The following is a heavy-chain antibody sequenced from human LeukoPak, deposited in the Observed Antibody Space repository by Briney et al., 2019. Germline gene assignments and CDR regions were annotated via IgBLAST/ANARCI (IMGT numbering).Heavy chain of an antibody. Sequence: GGSLRLSCAASGFTFSSYAMSWVRQAPGKGLEWVSAISGSGGSTYYADSVKGRFTISRDNSKNTLYLQMNSLRAEDTAVYYCAKAWNRRPLAAAGTRRFDYWGQGTLVTVSS. D-gene: IGHD6-13*01. J-gene: IGHJ4*02. CDR1: GFTFSSYA. CDR2: ISGSGGST. CDR3: AKAWNRRPLAAAGTRRFDY. V-gene: IGHV3-23*01.